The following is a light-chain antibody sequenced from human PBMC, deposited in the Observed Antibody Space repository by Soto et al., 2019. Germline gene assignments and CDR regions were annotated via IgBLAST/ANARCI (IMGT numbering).Light chain of an antibody. Sequence: QLVLTQSSSASASLGSSVKLTCTLSSGHSSYIIAWHQQQPGKAPRYLMKLEGSGSYNKGSGVPDRFSGSSSGTDRYLTISNLQYEDEADYYCETWVSNIHRVFGGGTTLTVL. J-gene: IGLJ3*02. V-gene: IGLV4-60*02. CDR1: SGHSSYI. CDR2: LEGSGSY. CDR3: ETWVSNIHRV.